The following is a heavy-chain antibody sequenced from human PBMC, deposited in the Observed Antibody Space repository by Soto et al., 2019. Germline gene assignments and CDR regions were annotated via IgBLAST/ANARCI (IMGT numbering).Heavy chain of an antibody. J-gene: IGHJ6*02. CDR1: GGSISGYY. Sequence: QVQLQESGPGLVKPSETLSLTCTVSGGSISGYYWSWIRQPPGKGLEWIGYMYNTGSTVYNPSFKSRVTIPVDPSKNQFSLKLNSVTAADTAVYYCARDLWGYCGTDCYPLDVWGQGTTVTVSS. CDR2: MYNTGST. D-gene: IGHD2-21*02. V-gene: IGHV4-59*01. CDR3: ARDLWGYCGTDCYPLDV.